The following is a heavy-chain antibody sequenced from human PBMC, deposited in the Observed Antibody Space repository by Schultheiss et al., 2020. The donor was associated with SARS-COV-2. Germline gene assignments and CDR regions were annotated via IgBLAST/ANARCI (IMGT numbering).Heavy chain of an antibody. V-gene: IGHV4-34*01. CDR2: INHSGST. D-gene: IGHD3-22*01. Sequence: SETLSLTCAVYGGSFSGYYWSWIRQPPGKGLEWIGEINHSGSTNYNPSLKSRVTISVDKSKNQFSLKLSSVTAADTAVYYCARDRRYYDSSGYYLGAFDIWGQGTMVTVSS. CDR3: ARDRRYYDSSGYYLGAFDI. J-gene: IGHJ3*02. CDR1: GGSFSGYY.